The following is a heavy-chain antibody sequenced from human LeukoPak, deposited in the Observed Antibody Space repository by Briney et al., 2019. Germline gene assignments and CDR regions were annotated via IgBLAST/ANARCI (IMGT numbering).Heavy chain of an antibody. V-gene: IGHV3-30*18. D-gene: IGHD6-19*01. Sequence: GGSLRLSCAASGSTFSSYGMHWLRQAPGKGLEWVADISYDGSNKYYADSVKGRFTISRDNSKNTLYLQMNSLGAEDTAVYYCAKDHPDLSSGGFDYWGQGSMVTVAS. CDR1: GSTFSSYG. J-gene: IGHJ4*02. CDR3: AKDHPDLSSGGFDY. CDR2: ISYDGSNK.